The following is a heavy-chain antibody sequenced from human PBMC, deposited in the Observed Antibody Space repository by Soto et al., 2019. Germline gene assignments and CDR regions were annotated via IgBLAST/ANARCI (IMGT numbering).Heavy chain of an antibody. CDR1: GGTFSSYA. D-gene: IGHD3-22*01. J-gene: IGHJ5*02. V-gene: IGHV1-69*06. Sequence: QVQLVQSGAEVKKPGSSVKVSCKASGGTFSSYAISWVRQAPGQGLEWMGGIIHIFGTANYAQKFQGRVTITADKSTSTAYMELSSLRSEDTAVYYCARRKWHYYDSSGYYRWGQGTLVTVSS. CDR2: IIHIFGTA. CDR3: ARRKWHYYDSSGYYR.